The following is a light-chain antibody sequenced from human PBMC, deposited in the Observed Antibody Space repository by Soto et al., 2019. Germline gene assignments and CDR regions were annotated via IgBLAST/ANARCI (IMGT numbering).Light chain of an antibody. CDR1: QSISSY. J-gene: IGKJ1*01. Sequence: DIQMTQSPSSLSASEGDRVTNTCRAGQSISSYLNWYEQKPGKAPKLLIYAASSLPSGVPSRFSGGGSGTDVTLTISILKPEDFATYYCQQSYSTPQTFGQGTKVDFK. CDR2: AAS. CDR3: QQSYSTPQT. V-gene: IGKV1-39*01.